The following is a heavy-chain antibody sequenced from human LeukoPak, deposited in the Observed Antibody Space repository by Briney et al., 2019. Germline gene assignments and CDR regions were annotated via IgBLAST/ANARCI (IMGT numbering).Heavy chain of an antibody. CDR3: ARDFGGSGSGYMDV. Sequence: GGSLGLSCAASGFTVSSSYMSWVRQAPGKGLEWVPVMYSGGSTYYADSVKGRFTISRDNSKNTLYLQMNSLRAEDTAVYYCARDFGGSGSGYMDVWGKGTTVTVSS. CDR2: MYSGGST. CDR1: GFTVSSSY. V-gene: IGHV3-66*02. J-gene: IGHJ6*03. D-gene: IGHD3-10*01.